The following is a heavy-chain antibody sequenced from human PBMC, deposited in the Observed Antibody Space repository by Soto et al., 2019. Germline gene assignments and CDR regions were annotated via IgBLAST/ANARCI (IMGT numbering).Heavy chain of an antibody. CDR1: GGSFSGYY. CDR2: INHSGST. V-gene: IGHV4-34*01. Sequence: SETLSLTCAVYGGSFSGYYWSWIRQPPGKGLEWIGEINHSGSTNYNPSLKSRVTISVDTSKNQFSLKLSSVTAADTAVYYCARGTFSRGIFLRGTFDYWGQGTLVTVSS. CDR3: ARGTFSRGIFLRGTFDY. J-gene: IGHJ4*02. D-gene: IGHD3-9*01.